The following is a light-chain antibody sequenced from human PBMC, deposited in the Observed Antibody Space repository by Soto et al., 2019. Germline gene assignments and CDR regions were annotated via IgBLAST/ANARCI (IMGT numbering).Light chain of an antibody. CDR1: ISNIGTNY. Sequence: QSVLTQPPSVSGTPGQRVTISCSGGISNIGTNYVHWFQQLPGTAPKVLSNRDNQRPSGVPDRFSGSKSGTSASLAISGLQSEDEAEHYCAAWDDTVRSYVFGTGTKVTVL. CDR2: RDN. CDR3: AAWDDTVRSYV. J-gene: IGLJ1*01. V-gene: IGLV1-47*01.